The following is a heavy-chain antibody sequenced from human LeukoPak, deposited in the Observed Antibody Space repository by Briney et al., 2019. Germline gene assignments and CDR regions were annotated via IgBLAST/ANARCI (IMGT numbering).Heavy chain of an antibody. V-gene: IGHV3-21*01. J-gene: IGHJ4*02. Sequence: GGSLRLSCAASGFTFSSYSMNWVRQAPGKGLEWVSSISSSSSYIYYADSVKGRFTISRDNAKNSLYLQMNSLRAEDTAVYCCARARSVVTATPGNWGQGTLVTVSS. CDR2: ISSSSSYI. CDR1: GFTFSSYS. D-gene: IGHD2-21*02. CDR3: ARARSVVTATPGN.